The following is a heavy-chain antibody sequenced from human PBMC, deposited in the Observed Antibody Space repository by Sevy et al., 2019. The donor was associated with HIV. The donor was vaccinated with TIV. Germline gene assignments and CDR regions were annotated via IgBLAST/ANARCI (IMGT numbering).Heavy chain of an antibody. V-gene: IGHV3-30-3*01. J-gene: IGHJ6*02. CDR3: ARERTYSSSSDYYYGMDV. CDR1: GFTFSSYA. Sequence: GGSLRLSCAASGFTFSSYAMHRVRQAPRKGLEWVAVISYDGSNKYYADSVKGRFTISRDNSKNTLYLQMNSLRAEDTAVYYCARERTYSSSSDYYYGMDVWGQGTTVTVSS. CDR2: ISYDGSNK. D-gene: IGHD6-13*01.